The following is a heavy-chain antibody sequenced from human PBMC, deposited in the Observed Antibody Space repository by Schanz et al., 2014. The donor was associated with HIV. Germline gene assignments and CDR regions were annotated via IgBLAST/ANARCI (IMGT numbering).Heavy chain of an antibody. V-gene: IGHV3-74*01. J-gene: IGHJ6*02. Sequence: EVQLVESGGGLVQPGGSLRLSCTASGFTFSNYWMHLVRQVPGKGLVWVSRINSDGRSANYADSVKGRFTISRDNAKNTLILQMNSLRAEDTAVYYCASGVRGHYYYYAMDVWGQGTTVTVSS. CDR2: INSDGRSA. CDR3: ASGVRGHYYYYAMDV. CDR1: GFTFSNYW. D-gene: IGHD3-16*01.